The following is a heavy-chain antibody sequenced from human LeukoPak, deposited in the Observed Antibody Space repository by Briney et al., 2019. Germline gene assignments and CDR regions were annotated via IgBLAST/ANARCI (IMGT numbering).Heavy chain of an antibody. D-gene: IGHD2-2*01. V-gene: IGHV4-61*02. J-gene: IGHJ4*02. CDR3: ARGGPAALFDY. CDR2: IYTSGSI. CDR1: GGSISSGSYY. Sequence: SETLSLTCTVSGGSISSGSYYWSWIRQPAGKGLEWIGRIYTSGSINYNPSLKSRVTISVDTSKNQFSLKLSSVAAADTAVYYCARGGPAALFDYWGQGTLVTVSS.